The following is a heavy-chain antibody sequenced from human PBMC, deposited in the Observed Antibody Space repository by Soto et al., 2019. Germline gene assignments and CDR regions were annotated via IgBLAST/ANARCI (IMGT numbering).Heavy chain of an antibody. J-gene: IGHJ4*02. V-gene: IGHV3-23*01. CDR3: AKYQPMTQPRPCFDY. Sequence: EVQLLESGGDLIQPGGSLRLSCAASGFTFSSYAMSWVRQAPGKGLGWVSAISSSGGSTFYADSVKGRFTISRDNTRNTLYLQMNSLRAEDTAIYYCAKYQPMTQPRPCFDYWGQGTLVTVSS. D-gene: IGHD3-22*01. CDR1: GFTFSSYA. CDR2: ISSSGGST.